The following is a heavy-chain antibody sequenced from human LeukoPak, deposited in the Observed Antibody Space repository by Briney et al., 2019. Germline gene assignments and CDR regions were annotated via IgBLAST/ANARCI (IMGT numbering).Heavy chain of an antibody. D-gene: IGHD5-24*01. CDR1: GYTFTGYY. CDR2: INPNSGGT. J-gene: IGHJ3*02. V-gene: IGHV1-2*02. Sequence: ASVKVSCKASGYTFTGYYMHWVRQAPGQGLEWMGWINPNSGGTNYAQKFQGRVTMTRDTSISTAYMELSRLRSDDTAVYYCARDWTPWEGDGYNYAFDIWGQGTMVTVSS. CDR3: ARDWTPWEGDGYNYAFDI.